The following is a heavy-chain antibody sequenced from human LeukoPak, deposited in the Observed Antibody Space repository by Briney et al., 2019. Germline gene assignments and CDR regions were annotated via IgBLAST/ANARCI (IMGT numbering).Heavy chain of an antibody. CDR1: GGTFSSYA. D-gene: IGHD5-12*01. CDR3: ARLSGYDLYYYYYMDV. Sequence: SVKVSCKASGGTFSSYAISWVRQAPGQGLEWMGGIIPIFGTANYAQKFQGRVTITADKSTSTAYMELSSLRSEDTAVYYCARLSGYDLYYYYYMDVWGKGTTVTASS. J-gene: IGHJ6*03. CDR2: IIPIFGTA. V-gene: IGHV1-69*06.